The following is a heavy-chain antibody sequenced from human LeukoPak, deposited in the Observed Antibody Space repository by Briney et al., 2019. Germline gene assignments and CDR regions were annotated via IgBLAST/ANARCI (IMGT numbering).Heavy chain of an antibody. D-gene: IGHD3-3*01. CDR1: GYTFTSYG. CDR2: ISAYNGNT. V-gene: IGHV1-18*01. Sequence: GASVKVSCKASGYTFTSYGISWVRQAPGQGLEWMGWISAYNGNTNYAQKLQGRVTMTTDTSTSTAYMELRSLRSDDTAVYYCARELGILEWLLYLGYWGQGTLVTVSS. J-gene: IGHJ4*02. CDR3: ARELGILEWLLYLGY.